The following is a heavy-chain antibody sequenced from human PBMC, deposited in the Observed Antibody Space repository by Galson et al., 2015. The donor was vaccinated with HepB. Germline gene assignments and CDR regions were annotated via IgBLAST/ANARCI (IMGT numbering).Heavy chain of an antibody. CDR3: ASTTGSLEWLFNWFDP. V-gene: IGHV3-21*01. Sequence: SLRLSCAASGFTFSSYSMNWVRQAPGKGLEWVSSISSSSSYIYYADSVKGRFTISRDNAKNSLYLQMNSLRAEDTAVYYCASTTGSLEWLFNWFDPWGQGTLVTVSS. CDR2: ISSSSSYI. D-gene: IGHD3-3*01. J-gene: IGHJ5*02. CDR1: GFTFSSYS.